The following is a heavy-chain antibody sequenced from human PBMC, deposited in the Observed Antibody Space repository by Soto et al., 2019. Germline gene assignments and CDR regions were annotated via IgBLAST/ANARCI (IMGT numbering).Heavy chain of an antibody. CDR3: ARDSDCHSTSCFFPPHV. CDR1: GFTFSDEN. D-gene: IGHD2-2*01. CDR2: ISGGGSYI. V-gene: IGHV3-21*06. J-gene: IGHJ6*02. Sequence: PGGSLRLPCSASGFTFSDENMSWVRQVPGKGLEWVSGISGGGSYIFYADSVQGRFSISRDNPKNSLFLEMNSLRVEDTAVYYCARDSDCHSTSCFFPPHVWGQGTTVTVSS.